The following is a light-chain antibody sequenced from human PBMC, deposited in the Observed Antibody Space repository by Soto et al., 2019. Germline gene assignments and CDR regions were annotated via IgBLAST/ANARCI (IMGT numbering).Light chain of an antibody. J-gene: IGLJ2*01. V-gene: IGLV1-44*01. CDR2: SDN. CDR1: SSNIGSNP. Sequence: QAVVTQPPSASATPGQRVTISCSGGSSNIGSNPVSWYQQLPGTAPKPLIYSDNQRPSGVPDRISGSRSGTSASLAISGLQSEDEAEYYCAAWDDSLRGRVFGGGTQLTVL. CDR3: AAWDDSLRGRV.